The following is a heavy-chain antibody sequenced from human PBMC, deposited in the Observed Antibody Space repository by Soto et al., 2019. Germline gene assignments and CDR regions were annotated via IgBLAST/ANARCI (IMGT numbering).Heavy chain of an antibody. J-gene: IGHJ6*02. CDR1: GLTFSTYA. Sequence: GGSLRLSCTGSGLTFSTYAMHWVRQAPGKGLEWVAVISYDRSNKYYADSVKGRFTVSRDNSNSTLDLQMNSLRVEDTAVYYCARDSWGMDVWGQGTTVTVSS. CDR2: ISYDRSNK. V-gene: IGHV3-30-3*01. CDR3: ARDSWGMDV.